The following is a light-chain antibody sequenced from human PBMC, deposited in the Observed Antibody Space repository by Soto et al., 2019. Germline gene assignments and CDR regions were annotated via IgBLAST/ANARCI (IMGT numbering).Light chain of an antibody. Sequence: QSALTQPASVSGSPGQSITISCTGTRSDVGGYNYVSWYQQHPGKAPKLRIYDVSNRPSGVSNRFSGSKSGNTASLTISGLQAEDEADYYCSSYTSSSTLVVFGGGTKLTVL. J-gene: IGLJ2*01. V-gene: IGLV2-14*01. CDR2: DVS. CDR3: SSYTSSSTLVV. CDR1: RSDVGGYNY.